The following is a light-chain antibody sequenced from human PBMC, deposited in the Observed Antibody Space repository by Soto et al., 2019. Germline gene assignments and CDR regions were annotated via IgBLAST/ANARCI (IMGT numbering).Light chain of an antibody. Sequence: QSALTQPASVSGSPGQSITISCTGTSSDVGGYNYVSWYQQHPGKAPKLIIYDVSYRPSGVSNRFSGSKSGNTASLTISGLQAEDEADYHCSSYTSSSSLYVFGGGTKPTVL. CDR1: SSDVGGYNY. J-gene: IGLJ1*01. V-gene: IGLV2-14*03. CDR2: DVS. CDR3: SSYTSSSSLYV.